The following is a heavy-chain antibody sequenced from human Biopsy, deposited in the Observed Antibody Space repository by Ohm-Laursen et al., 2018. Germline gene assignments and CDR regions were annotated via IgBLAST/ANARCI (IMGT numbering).Heavy chain of an antibody. CDR1: GKTFSDYQ. Sequence: SQTLSLTCAVFGKTFSDYQWSWIRQPPGQGLEWIGQINQAGTTNYNPSLKSRVSISSDASTYDVPLRLTSVTAADTAVYLCGNEVHGRDYWGLGAQVTVSS. V-gene: IGHV4-34*08. J-gene: IGHJ4*02. D-gene: IGHD2-15*01. CDR3: GNEVHGRDY. CDR2: INQAGTT.